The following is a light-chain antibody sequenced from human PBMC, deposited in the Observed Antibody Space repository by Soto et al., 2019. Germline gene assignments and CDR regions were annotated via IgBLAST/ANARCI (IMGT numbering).Light chain of an antibody. CDR1: QCISNS. V-gene: IGKV1-27*01. Sequence: DIQMTQPPSSLSASVVDRVIITCRASQCISNSLAWYQQKPGKVPKLLFYAASTVQSGVPSRFSGSGSGTDFTLTISSLQPEDVATYYCQKHDSAPFAFGQGTRLEIK. CDR2: AAS. CDR3: QKHDSAPFA. J-gene: IGKJ5*01.